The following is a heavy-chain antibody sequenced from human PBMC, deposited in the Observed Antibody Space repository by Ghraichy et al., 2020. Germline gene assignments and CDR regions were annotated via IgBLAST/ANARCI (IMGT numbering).Heavy chain of an antibody. J-gene: IGHJ4*02. CDR1: GYTFSSYD. CDR3: ARGIRNQLFSDY. Sequence: ASVKVSCKASGYTFSSYDITWVRQATGQGLEWMGWMNPNSGKTGFAPEFRGRVTMTSDNSINTAYMELSSLRSDDTAVYYCARGIRNQLFSDYWGQGTLVTVSS. D-gene: IGHD1-1*01. CDR2: MNPNSGKT. V-gene: IGHV1-8*01.